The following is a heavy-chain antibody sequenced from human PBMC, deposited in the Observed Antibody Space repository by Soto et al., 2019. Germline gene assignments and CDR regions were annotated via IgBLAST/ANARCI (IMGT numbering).Heavy chain of an antibody. V-gene: IGHV4-39*01. CDR1: GGSISSSSYY. Sequence: SETLSLTCTVSGGSISSSSYYWGWIRQPPGKGLEWIGSIYYSGSTYYNPSLKSRVTISVDTSKNQFSLKLSSVTAADTAVYYCARIDGAGSYFNYYYCGMDVWGQGTTVTVSS. D-gene: IGHD3-10*01. CDR3: ARIDGAGSYFNYYYCGMDV. CDR2: IYYSGST. J-gene: IGHJ6*02.